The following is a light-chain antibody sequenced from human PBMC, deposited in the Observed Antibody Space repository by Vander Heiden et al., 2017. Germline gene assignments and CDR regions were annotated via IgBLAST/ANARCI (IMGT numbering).Light chain of an antibody. J-gene: IGLJ3*02. CDR3: CSYAGSSTLV. CDR2: EVS. CDR1: SSDFGSYNL. V-gene: IGLV2-23*02. Sequence: QSALTQPASVSGSPGQSITISCTGTSSDFGSYNLVSWYQQHPGKAPKLMIYEVSKRPSGVSNRFSGSKSGNTASLTISGLQAEDEADYYCCSYAGSSTLVCGGGTKLTVL.